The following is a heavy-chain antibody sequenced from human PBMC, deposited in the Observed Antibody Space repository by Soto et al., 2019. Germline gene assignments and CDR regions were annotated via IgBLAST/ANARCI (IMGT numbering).Heavy chain of an antibody. CDR1: GFTFSSYA. V-gene: IGHV3-23*01. CDR3: AMRSSSWYFDY. Sequence: PGGSLRLSCAASGFTFSSYAMNWVRQAPGKGLEWVSVISVSDGSTYYADSVKGRFTISRDKSKNTLNLQMNSLRAEDTAVYYCAMRSSSWYFDYWGQGTRVTVS. D-gene: IGHD6-13*01. CDR2: ISVSDGST. J-gene: IGHJ4*02.